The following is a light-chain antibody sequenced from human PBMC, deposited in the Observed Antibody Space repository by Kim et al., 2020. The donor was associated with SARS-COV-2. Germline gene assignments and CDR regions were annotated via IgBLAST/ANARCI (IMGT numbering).Light chain of an antibody. V-gene: IGKV1-17*01. Sequence: ASVGDRVTIPCRAIQDIRNDLGWYQQNPGRAPKRLIYGASSLQSAVPSRFSDSGSGTEFTLTISSLQPEDFAPYFCLQHNTYPITFGQGTRLEIK. CDR3: LQHNTYPIT. CDR1: QDIRND. J-gene: IGKJ5*01. CDR2: GAS.